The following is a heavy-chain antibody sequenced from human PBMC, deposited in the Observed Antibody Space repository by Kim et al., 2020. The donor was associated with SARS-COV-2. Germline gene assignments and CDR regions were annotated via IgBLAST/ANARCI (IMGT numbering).Heavy chain of an antibody. CDR3: ARKLWFGELFAFDI. V-gene: IGHV3-11*04. J-gene: IGHJ3*02. Sequence: GGSLRLSCAASVFTFSDYYMSWIRQAPGKGLEWVSYISSSGSTIYYADSVKGRFTISRDNAKNSLYLQMNSLRAEDTAVYYCARKLWFGELFAFDIWGRGTMVTVSS. CDR1: VFTFSDYY. D-gene: IGHD3-10*01. CDR2: ISSSGSTI.